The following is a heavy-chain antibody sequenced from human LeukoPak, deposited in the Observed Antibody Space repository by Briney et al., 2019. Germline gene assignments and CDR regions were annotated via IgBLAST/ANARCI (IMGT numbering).Heavy chain of an antibody. D-gene: IGHD6-19*01. Sequence: GASVTVSCKASGYTFTVYYMHWVRQAPGQGLEWMGWINPNSGGTNYAQKFQGRVTVTRDTSISTAYMELSRLRSDDTAVYYCASVYSSGWNDYWGQGTLVTVSS. V-gene: IGHV1-2*02. J-gene: IGHJ4*02. CDR3: ASVYSSGWNDY. CDR1: GYTFTVYY. CDR2: INPNSGGT.